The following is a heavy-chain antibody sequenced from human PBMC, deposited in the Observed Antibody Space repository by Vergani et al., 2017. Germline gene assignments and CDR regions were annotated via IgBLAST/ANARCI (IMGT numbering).Heavy chain of an antibody. V-gene: IGHV3-23*01. CDR3: AKCGYSGPPPLYYYYYGMDV. J-gene: IGHJ6*02. CDR2: ISGSGGST. CDR1: GFTFSSHA. Sequence: EVQLLESGGGLVQPGGSLRLSCAASGFTFSSHAMIWVRQAPGKGLEWVSAISGSGGSTYYADSVKGRFTISRDNSKNTLYLQMNSLRAEDTAVYYCAKCGYSGPPPLYYYYYGMDVWGQGTTVTVSS. D-gene: IGHD5-12*01.